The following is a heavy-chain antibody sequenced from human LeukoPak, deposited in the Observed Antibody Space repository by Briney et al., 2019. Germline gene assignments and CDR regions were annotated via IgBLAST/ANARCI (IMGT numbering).Heavy chain of an antibody. D-gene: IGHD3-10*01. J-gene: IGHJ5*02. V-gene: IGHV4-39*01. Sequence: PSETLSLTCTVSGGSISSSSSYYWGWIRQPPGKGLEWLGSIYYSCTPYDNPSLKSRVTIPVDMSKNQFSLKLSSVTAADTAVYYCARHKEGIMVRGLITKKGRAYKWFDPWGQGTLVTVSS. CDR1: GGSISSSSSYY. CDR2: IYYSCTP. CDR3: ARHKEGIMVRGLITKKGRAYKWFDP.